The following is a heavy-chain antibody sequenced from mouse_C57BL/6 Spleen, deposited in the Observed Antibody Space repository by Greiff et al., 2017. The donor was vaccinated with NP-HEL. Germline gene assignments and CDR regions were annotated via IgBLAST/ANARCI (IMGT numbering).Heavy chain of an antibody. D-gene: IGHD3-2*01. CDR2: INHSSGYT. CDR1: GYTFTSYT. J-gene: IGHJ2*01. V-gene: IGHV1-4*01. CDR3: ARWGRQGYYFDY. Sequence: QVQLQQSGAELARPGASVKMSCKASGYTFTSYTMHWVKQRPGQGLGWIGYINHSSGYTKYNQKFKDKATLTADKSSSTAYMQLSSLTSEDSAVDYCARWGRQGYYFDYWGQGTTLTVSS.